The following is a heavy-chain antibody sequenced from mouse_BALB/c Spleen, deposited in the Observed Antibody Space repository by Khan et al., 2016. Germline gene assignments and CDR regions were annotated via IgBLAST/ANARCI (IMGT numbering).Heavy chain of an antibody. CDR2: IWGGGST. Sequence: QVQLKQSGPGLVAPSQSLSITCTVSGFSLSRYSVHWVRQPPGKGLEWLGMIWGGGSTDYNSALKSRLSISKDNSKSQVFLKMNSLQTDDTAMYXWARMITTSPWFAYWGQGTLVTVSA. V-gene: IGHV2-6-4*01. CDR3: ARMITTSPWFAY. CDR1: GFSLSRYS. D-gene: IGHD2-4*01. J-gene: IGHJ3*01.